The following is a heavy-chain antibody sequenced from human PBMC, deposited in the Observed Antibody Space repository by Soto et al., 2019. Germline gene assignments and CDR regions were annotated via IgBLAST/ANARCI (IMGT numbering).Heavy chain of an antibody. J-gene: IGHJ6*02. D-gene: IGHD3-22*01. CDR2: ISGGGGST. CDR3: AKGLTYYYDSSGYSYGMEV. CDR1: GFTFSSYA. V-gene: IGHV3-23*01. Sequence: GGSLRLSCAASGFTFSSYAMSWVRQAPGKGLEWVSAISGGGGSTYYADSVKGRFTISRDNSKNTLYLQMNSLRAEDTAVYYCAKGLTYYYDSSGYSYGMEVWGQGTTVTVSS.